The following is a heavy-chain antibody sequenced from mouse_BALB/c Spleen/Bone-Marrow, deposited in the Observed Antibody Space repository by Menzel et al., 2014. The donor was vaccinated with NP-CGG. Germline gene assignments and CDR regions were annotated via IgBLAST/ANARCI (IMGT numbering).Heavy chain of an antibody. Sequence: VQLQQSGAELVKPGASVKLSCKASGYIFTNYWMHWVKQRPGQGLSWIGEINPTNGRSNYNEEFKSKATLTVDKSSSTAYMQLSSLTSEDSAVYYCARRGDYYGAMDYWGQGTSVTVSS. V-gene: IGHV1S81*02. CDR1: GYIFTNYW. CDR3: ARRGDYYGAMDY. CDR2: INPTNGRS. J-gene: IGHJ4*01. D-gene: IGHD1-1*01.